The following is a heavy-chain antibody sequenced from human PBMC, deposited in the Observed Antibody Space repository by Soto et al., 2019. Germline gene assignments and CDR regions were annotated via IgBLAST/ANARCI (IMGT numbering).Heavy chain of an antibody. CDR1: GYSFTSYW. D-gene: IGHD3-3*01. Sequence: PGESLKISCKGSGYSFTSYWIGWVRQMPGKGLEWMGIIYPGDSDTRYSPSFQGQVTISADKSISTAYLQWSSLKASDTAMYYCARSTPESFCSGYYPKKYYYCYIDVWGKGTTVTVSS. CDR3: ARSTPESFCSGYYPKKYYYCYIDV. V-gene: IGHV5-51*01. CDR2: IYPGDSDT. J-gene: IGHJ6*03.